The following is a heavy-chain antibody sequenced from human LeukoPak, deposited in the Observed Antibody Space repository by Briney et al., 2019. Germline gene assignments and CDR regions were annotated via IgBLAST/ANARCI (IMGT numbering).Heavy chain of an antibody. V-gene: IGHV3-21*01. CDR3: ARNYDSSGYYPPYYYYMDV. CDR1: GFTFSSYS. CDR2: ISSSSSYI. J-gene: IGHJ6*03. D-gene: IGHD3-22*01. Sequence: GGSLRLSCAASGFTFSSYSMNWFRQAPGKGLEWVSSISSSSSYIYYADSVKGRFTISRDNAKNSLYLQMNSLRAEDTAVYYCARNYDSSGYYPPYYYYMDVWGKGTTVTVSS.